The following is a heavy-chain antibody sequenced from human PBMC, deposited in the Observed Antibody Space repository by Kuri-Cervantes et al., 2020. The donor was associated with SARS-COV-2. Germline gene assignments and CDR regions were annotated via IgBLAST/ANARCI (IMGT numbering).Heavy chain of an antibody. CDR1: GFTFSSYW. J-gene: IGHJ4*02. D-gene: IGHD3-16*01. V-gene: IGHV3-7*01. Sequence: GESPRLSCAASGFTFSSYWMAWVRQAPGKGLEWVANIRQDAGDKNCVDSVRGRFTISRDNAKNSLYLQMNSLGAEDAAVYYCARDHGGALDSWGQGTLVTVSS. CDR2: IRQDAGDK. CDR3: ARDHGGALDS.